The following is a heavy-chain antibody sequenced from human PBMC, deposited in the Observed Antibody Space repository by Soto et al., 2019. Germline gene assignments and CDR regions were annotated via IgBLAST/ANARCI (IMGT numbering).Heavy chain of an antibody. CDR2: ISAYNGNT. CDR1: GYTFTSYG. V-gene: IGHV1-18*01. CDR3: ARDNRITIGGVVIPYYYYGMDV. J-gene: IGHJ6*02. Sequence: ASVKVSCKASGYTFTSYGISWVRQAPGQGLEWMGWISAYNGNTNYAQKLQGRVTMTTDASTSTAYMELRSLRSDDTAVYYCARDNRITIGGVVIPYYYYGMDVWGQGTTVTVSS. D-gene: IGHD3-3*01.